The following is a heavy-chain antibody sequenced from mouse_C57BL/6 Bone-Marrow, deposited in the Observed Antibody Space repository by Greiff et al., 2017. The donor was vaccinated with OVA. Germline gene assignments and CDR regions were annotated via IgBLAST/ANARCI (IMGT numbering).Heavy chain of an antibody. J-gene: IGHJ2*01. V-gene: IGHV1-64*01. D-gene: IGHD2-4*01. CDR3: ARWRAMITTTPPFAY. Sequence: VQLQQSGAELVKPGASVKLSCTASGYTFTSYWMHWVRQRPGQGLEWIGMISPNSGSTNYNEKFTSKATLTVDKSSPTAYLQLISLTSEASAVYYCARWRAMITTTPPFAYWGQGTTLTVS. CDR2: ISPNSGST. CDR1: GYTFTSYW.